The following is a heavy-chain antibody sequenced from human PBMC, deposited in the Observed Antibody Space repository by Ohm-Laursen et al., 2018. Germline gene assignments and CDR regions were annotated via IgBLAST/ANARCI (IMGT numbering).Heavy chain of an antibody. CDR2: ISDSGVST. J-gene: IGHJ4*02. CDR1: GFTFSSYA. V-gene: IGHV3-23*01. D-gene: IGHD5-18*01. CDR3: ARGFVDTFDY. Sequence: SLRLSCSASGFTFSSYAMSWVRQAPGKGLEWVSGISDSGVSTYYADSVKGRFTISRGNAKNSLYLQMNSLRAEDTAVYYCARGFVDTFDYWGQGTLVTVSS.